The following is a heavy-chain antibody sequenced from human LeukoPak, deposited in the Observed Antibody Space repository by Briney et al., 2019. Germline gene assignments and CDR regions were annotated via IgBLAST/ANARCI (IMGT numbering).Heavy chain of an antibody. D-gene: IGHD3-16*01. J-gene: IGHJ3*02. V-gene: IGHV4-38-2*02. CDR2: IFHTGST. Sequence: SETLSLTCTVSGDSISSGNYWGWIRQPPGKGLEWIGSIFHTGSTYFNLSLKSRVTISVDTSKNQFSLKLSSVTAADTAVYYCARHWGRRPEGAFDIWGQGTMVTVSS. CDR3: ARHWGRRPEGAFDI. CDR1: GDSISSGNY.